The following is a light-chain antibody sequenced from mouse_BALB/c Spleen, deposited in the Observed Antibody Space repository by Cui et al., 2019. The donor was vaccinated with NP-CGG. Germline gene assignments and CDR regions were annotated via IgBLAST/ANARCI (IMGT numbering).Light chain of an antibody. V-gene: IGLV1*01. CDR3: ALWYTNHWV. CDR2: GTN. Sequence: QSFVSHESAPTTSPGETVILTCRSSIGAVTTSNYANWVQEKPDHLFTGLIGGTNNRVPGVPARFSGSLIGDKAALTITGAQTEDDAVYFCALWYTNHWVFGGGTKLTVL. CDR1: IGAVTTSNY. J-gene: IGLJ1*01.